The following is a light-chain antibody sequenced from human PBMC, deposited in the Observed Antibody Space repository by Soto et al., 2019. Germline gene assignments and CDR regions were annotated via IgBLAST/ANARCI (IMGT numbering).Light chain of an antibody. CDR1: ESLSNNY. CDR3: SQDGGSPPA. J-gene: IGKJ1*01. V-gene: IGKV3-20*01. CDR2: GAS. Sequence: EVVLTQSPATLSLFQGERATLSCRASESLSNNYLAWYQQTPGQAPRLLIYGASSRATGIPDRFSGSGSGTDFTLIISRLEHEDSAVYHCSQDGGSPPACGQGTKVDIK.